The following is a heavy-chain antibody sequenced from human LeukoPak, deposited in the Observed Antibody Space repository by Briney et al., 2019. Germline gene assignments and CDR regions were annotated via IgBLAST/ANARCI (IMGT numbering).Heavy chain of an antibody. CDR1: GFTFSSYA. D-gene: IGHD3-3*01. CDR2: ISGSGGST. J-gene: IGHJ5*02. CDR3: AKGTYYDFWSGSAWFDP. Sequence: PGGSLRLSCAASGFTFSSYAMSWVRQAPGKGLEWVSAISGSGGSTYYADSVKGRFTISRDNSKNTLYLQMNSLRAEDTAVYYCAKGTYYDFWSGSAWFDPWAREPWSPSPQ. V-gene: IGHV3-23*01.